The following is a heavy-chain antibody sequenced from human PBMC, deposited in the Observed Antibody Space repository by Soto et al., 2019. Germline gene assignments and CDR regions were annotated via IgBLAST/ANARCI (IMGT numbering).Heavy chain of an antibody. CDR1: GGTFSSYT. J-gene: IGHJ6*02. CDR3: AREGVVVVAANYYYYGMDV. V-gene: IGHV1-69*12. Sequence: QVQLVQSGAEVKKPGSSVKVSCKASGGTFSSYTISWVRQAPGQGLEWMGGIIPIFGTANYAQKFQGRVTITADESTSTAYMELSSLRSEDTAVYCCAREGVVVVAANYYYYGMDVWGQGTTVTVSS. D-gene: IGHD2-15*01. CDR2: IIPIFGTA.